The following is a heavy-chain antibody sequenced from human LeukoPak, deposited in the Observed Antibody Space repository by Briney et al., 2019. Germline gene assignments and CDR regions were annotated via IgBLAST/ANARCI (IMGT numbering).Heavy chain of an antibody. CDR3: ATDLFEGDYYFDY. Sequence: GRSLRLSCAASGFTFSSYAMHWVRQAPGKGLEWVAVISYDGSNKYYADSVKGRFTISRDNSKNTLYLQMNSLRAEDTAVYYCATDLFEGDYYFDYWGQGTLVTVSS. J-gene: IGHJ4*02. CDR1: GFTFSSYA. CDR2: ISYDGSNK. D-gene: IGHD3-16*01. V-gene: IGHV3-30*04.